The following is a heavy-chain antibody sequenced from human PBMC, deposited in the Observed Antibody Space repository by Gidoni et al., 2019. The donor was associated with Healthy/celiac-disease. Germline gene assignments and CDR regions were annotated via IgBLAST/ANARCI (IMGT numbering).Heavy chain of an antibody. CDR2: IYYSGST. J-gene: IGHJ4*02. Sequence: QVQLQESGPGLVKPSETLSLTCTVSGGSISSYYWSWIRQPPGKGLEWIGYIYYSGSTNYTPSLKSRVTISVDTSKNQFSLKLSSVTAADTAVYYCARDGYYYGSGSYRLPDYWGQGTLVTVSS. CDR3: ARDGYYYGSGSYRLPDY. V-gene: IGHV4-59*01. D-gene: IGHD3-10*01. CDR1: GGSISSYY.